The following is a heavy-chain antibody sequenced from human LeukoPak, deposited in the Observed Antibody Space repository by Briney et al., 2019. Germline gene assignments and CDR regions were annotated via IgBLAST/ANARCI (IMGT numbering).Heavy chain of an antibody. D-gene: IGHD4-11*01. CDR3: ARDSKYIGGSYQHYGLDV. CDR2: IIPIFGIA. V-gene: IGHV1-69*04. Sequence: SVKVSCKASGGTFSSYAISWVRQAPGQGLEWMGRIIPIFGIANYAQKFQGRVTITADKSTSTAYMELSSLRSEDTAVYYCARDSKYIGGSYQHYGLDVWGQGTTVTVSS. CDR1: GGTFSSYA. J-gene: IGHJ6*02.